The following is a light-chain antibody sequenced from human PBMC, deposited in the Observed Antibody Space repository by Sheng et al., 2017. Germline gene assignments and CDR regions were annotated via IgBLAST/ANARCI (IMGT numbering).Light chain of an antibody. CDR2: DAS. CDR1: QSVSNN. CDR3: HQRNRWPPT. J-gene: IGKJ4*01. Sequence: EVVLTQSPATLSVSPGERATLSCRASQSVSNNFAWYQQKPGLAPRLLISDASDRASGIPDRFSGRVSGTDFTLTISSLEPEDSAIYFCHQRNRWPPTFGGGTKVEI. V-gene: IGKV3-11*01.